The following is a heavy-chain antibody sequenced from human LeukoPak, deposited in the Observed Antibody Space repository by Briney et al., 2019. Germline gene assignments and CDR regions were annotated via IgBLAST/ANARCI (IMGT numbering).Heavy chain of an antibody. CDR1: GYTFSNFG. CDR3: ARDGTSTDDY. J-gene: IGHJ4*02. D-gene: IGHD2-2*01. CDR2: ISGNNDNP. V-gene: IGHV1-18*01. Sequence: ASVKVSCKTSGYTFSNFGINWVRQAPGQGGEWMGWISGNNDNPNYGQKFQGRFTVTTDSSTSTAYMELRNLTFDDTAVYYCARDGTSTDDYWGQGTLVTVSS.